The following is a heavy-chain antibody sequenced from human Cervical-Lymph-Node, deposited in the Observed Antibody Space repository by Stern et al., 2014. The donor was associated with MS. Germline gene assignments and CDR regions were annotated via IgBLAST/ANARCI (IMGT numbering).Heavy chain of an antibody. CDR1: GGSISSYY. J-gene: IGHJ6*02. D-gene: IGHD1-1*01. Sequence: QVQLQESGPGLVKPSETLFLTCIVSGGSISSYYWSWIRQPPGKGLEWIGHIYFSGSTDYNPSLQSRVTMSADISKNQISLRLSSVTAADTAVYYCARAPYDFTNWYGMDVWGQGTTVTVSS. CDR3: ARAPYDFTNWYGMDV. CDR2: IYFSGST. V-gene: IGHV4-59*01.